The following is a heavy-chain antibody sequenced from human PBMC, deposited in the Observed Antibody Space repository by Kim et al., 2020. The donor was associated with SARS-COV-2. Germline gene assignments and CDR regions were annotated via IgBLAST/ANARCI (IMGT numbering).Heavy chain of an antibody. CDR1: GYTFTSYG. CDR3: ARGLRYGDYVPYYDY. V-gene: IGHV1-18*01. J-gene: IGHJ4*02. CDR2: ISAYNGNT. Sequence: ASVKVSCKASGYTFTSYGISWVRQAPGQGLEWMGWISAYNGNTNYAQKLQGRVTMTTDTSTSTAYMELRSLRSDDTAVYYCARGLRYGDYVPYYDYWGQGTLVTVSS. D-gene: IGHD4-17*01.